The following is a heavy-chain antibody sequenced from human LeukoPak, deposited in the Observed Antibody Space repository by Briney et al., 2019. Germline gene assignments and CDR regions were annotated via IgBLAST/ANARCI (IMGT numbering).Heavy chain of an antibody. CDR3: ARGFIAVAGTGDY. CDR1: GFTFSSYS. Sequence: GGSLRLSCAASGFTFSSYSMNWVRQAPGKGLEWVSSISSSSSYIYCADSVKGRFTISRDNAKNSLYLQMNSLRAEDTAVYYCARGFIAVAGTGDYWGQGTLVTVSS. CDR2: ISSSSSYI. J-gene: IGHJ4*02. D-gene: IGHD6-19*01. V-gene: IGHV3-21*01.